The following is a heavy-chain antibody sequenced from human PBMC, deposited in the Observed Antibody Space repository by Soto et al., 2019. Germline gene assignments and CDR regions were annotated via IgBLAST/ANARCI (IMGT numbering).Heavy chain of an antibody. V-gene: IGHV1-8*01. CDR2: MNPGSGNT. CDR3: ARMAASGSLNWFDP. CDR1: GYTFTDYE. D-gene: IGHD3-10*01. Sequence: ASVKVSCKASGYTFTDYEINWVRQATGQGLEWMGWMNPGSGNTGYARKFQGRVTMTRNISISTAYMELSRLGSDDTAIYYCARMAASGSLNWFDPWGQGTLVTVSS. J-gene: IGHJ5*02.